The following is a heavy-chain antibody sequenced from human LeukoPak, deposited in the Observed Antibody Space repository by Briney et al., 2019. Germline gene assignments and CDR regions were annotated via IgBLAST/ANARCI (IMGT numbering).Heavy chain of an antibody. V-gene: IGHV3-11*01. J-gene: IGHJ3*02. CDR2: ISSSGSTI. Sequence: GGSLRLSCAASGFTFSDYYMSWIRQAPGKGLEWVSYISSSGSTIYYADSVKGRFTISRDNAKNSLYLQMNSLRAEDTVVYYCAREMVAVPDAFDIWGQGTMVTVSS. D-gene: IGHD2-15*01. CDR1: GFTFSDYY. CDR3: AREMVAVPDAFDI.